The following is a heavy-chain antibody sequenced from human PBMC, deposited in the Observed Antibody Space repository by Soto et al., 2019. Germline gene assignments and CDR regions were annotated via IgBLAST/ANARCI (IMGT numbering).Heavy chain of an antibody. CDR1: GFICSSYD. D-gene: IGHD1-1*01. CDR3: AKATATSGGAFEI. J-gene: IGHJ3*02. Sequence: GGSLRLSCAVSGFICSSYDMSWVRQAPGKGLEWVSTILVGGSPHYEDSVKGRFTISRDTSTNTVYLQMNSLTAGDTAVYYCAKATATSGGAFEIYGQGAMVTV. CDR2: ILVGGSP. V-gene: IGHV3-23*01.